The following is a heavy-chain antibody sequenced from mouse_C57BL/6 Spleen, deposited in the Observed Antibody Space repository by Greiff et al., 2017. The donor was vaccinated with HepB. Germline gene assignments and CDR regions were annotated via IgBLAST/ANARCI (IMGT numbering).Heavy chain of an antibody. CDR1: GFTFSSYA. V-gene: IGHV5-9-1*02. D-gene: IGHD2-4*01. Sequence: EVKLMESGEGLVKPGGSLKLSCAASGFTFSSYAMSWVRQTPEKRLEWVAYISSGGDYIYYADTVKGRFTISRDNARNTLYLQMSSLKSEDTAMYYCTREDDYDQFAYWGQGTLVTVSA. CDR3: TREDDYDQFAY. CDR2: ISSGGDYI. J-gene: IGHJ3*01.